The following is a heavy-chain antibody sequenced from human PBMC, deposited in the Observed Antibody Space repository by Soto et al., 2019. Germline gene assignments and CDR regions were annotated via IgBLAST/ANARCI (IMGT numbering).Heavy chain of an antibody. CDR1: GFTFRSYG. Sequence: SLRLSCEASGFTFRSYGMHWFRQAPGKGLEWVAVISYDGSNKYYADSVKGRFTISRDNSKNTLYLQINSLRDEETAVYYCAKDPSGSMIRYFHYWGQGALVTVSS. CDR2: ISYDGSNK. CDR3: AKDPSGSMIRYFHY. J-gene: IGHJ4*02. D-gene: IGHD3-10*01. V-gene: IGHV3-30*18.